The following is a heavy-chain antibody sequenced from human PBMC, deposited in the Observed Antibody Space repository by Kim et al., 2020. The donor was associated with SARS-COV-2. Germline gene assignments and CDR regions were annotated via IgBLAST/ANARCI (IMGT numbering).Heavy chain of an antibody. CDR2: ISWNSDSI. CDR1: GFTFGDYG. Sequence: GGSLRLSCVTSGFTFGDYGMHWVRQAPGKGLEWVSGISWNSDSIDYADSVKGRFTISRDNAKNSLYLQMNSLRAEDTALFYCSKDNGGAPDAFHIWGQGTMVTVSS. CDR3: SKDNGGAPDAFHI. D-gene: IGHD2-8*01. J-gene: IGHJ3*02. V-gene: IGHV3-9*01.